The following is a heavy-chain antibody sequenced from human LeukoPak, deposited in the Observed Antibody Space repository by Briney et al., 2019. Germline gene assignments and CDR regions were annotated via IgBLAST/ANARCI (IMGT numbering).Heavy chain of an antibody. V-gene: IGHV4-59*02. D-gene: IGHD3-3*01. CDR1: GASVSSHY. Sequence: PSETLSLTCTVSGASVSSHYWSWVRQPPGEGLEWIGYVSYSGGTNYNPSLKSRVTISLDTSKGQFSLRLNSVTAADTAVYFCARLSTFYDFWSPLDYWGQGTLVTVSS. J-gene: IGHJ4*02. CDR3: ARLSTFYDFWSPLDY. CDR2: VSYSGGT.